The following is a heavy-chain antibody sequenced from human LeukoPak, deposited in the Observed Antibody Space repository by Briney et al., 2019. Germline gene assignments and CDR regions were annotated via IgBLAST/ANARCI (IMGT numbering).Heavy chain of an antibody. J-gene: IGHJ4*02. Sequence: GASVKVSCKASGYTFTSYDINWVRQATGQGLEWMGWINPNSGGTNYAQKFQGRVTMTRDTSISTAYMELSRLRSDDTAVYYCARDHYYDSSGYYYWGQGTLVTVSS. V-gene: IGHV1-2*02. CDR2: INPNSGGT. CDR3: ARDHYYDSSGYYY. CDR1: GYTFTSYD. D-gene: IGHD3-22*01.